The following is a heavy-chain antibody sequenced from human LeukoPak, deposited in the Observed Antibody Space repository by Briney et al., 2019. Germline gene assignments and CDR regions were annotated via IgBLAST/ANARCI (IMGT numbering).Heavy chain of an antibody. CDR3: ARLYYDILTGYYSHFDY. D-gene: IGHD3-9*01. CDR1: GGSISSGDYY. CDR2: ISYSGST. V-gene: IGHV4-30-4*01. Sequence: SQTLSLTCTVSGGSISSGDYYWSWIRQPPGKGLEWIGYISYSGSTYYSPSLKSRLTISVDTPKNQFSLKLSSVTAADTAVYYCARLYYDILTGYYSHFDYWGQGTLVTVSS. J-gene: IGHJ4*02.